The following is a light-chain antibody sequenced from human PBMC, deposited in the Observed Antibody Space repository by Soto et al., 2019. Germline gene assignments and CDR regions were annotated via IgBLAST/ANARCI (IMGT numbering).Light chain of an antibody. CDR2: DAS. Sequence: EIVMTQSPGTLSVSPGERVTLSCRASQSVSRNLAWYQQNPGQAPRLLIYDASTRATGIPARFSGSASGTEFTLTISSLQSEDFAVYYCQQYNNWPLTLGGGTKVEIK. CDR3: QQYNNWPLT. V-gene: IGKV3-15*01. CDR1: QSVSRN. J-gene: IGKJ4*01.